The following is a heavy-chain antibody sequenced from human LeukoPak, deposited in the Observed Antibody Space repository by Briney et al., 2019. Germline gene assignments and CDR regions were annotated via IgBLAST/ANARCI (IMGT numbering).Heavy chain of an antibody. CDR3: ARWGSYYYDSSGWPTTLDIDY. CDR1: GFTFSSYG. Sequence: AGGSLRLSCAASGFTFSSYGMHWVRQAPGKGLEWVAVISYDGSNKYYADSVKGRFTISRDNSKNTLYLQMNSLRAEDTAVYYCARWGSYYYDSSGWPTTLDIDYWGQGTLATVSS. D-gene: IGHD3-22*01. CDR2: ISYDGSNK. V-gene: IGHV3-30*03. J-gene: IGHJ4*02.